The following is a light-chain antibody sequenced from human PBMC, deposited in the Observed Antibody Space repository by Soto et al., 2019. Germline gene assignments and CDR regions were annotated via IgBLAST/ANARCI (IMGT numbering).Light chain of an antibody. J-gene: IGKJ5*01. V-gene: IGKV1D-12*01. CDR3: QQANSFRPN. CDR2: AAS. Sequence: DIQMTQSPSSVSASVGDRVTITCRASQGISSWLGWYQQKPGKAPKLLIYAASSLQSGVPSRFSGSGSGTDFTLTISSLQPEDFATYYCQQANSFRPNFGQGTRLVIK. CDR1: QGISSW.